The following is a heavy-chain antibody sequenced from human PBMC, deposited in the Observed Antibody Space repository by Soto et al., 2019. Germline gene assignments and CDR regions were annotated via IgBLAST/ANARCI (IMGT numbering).Heavy chain of an antibody. J-gene: IGHJ6*03. CDR3: AGGGGIAAASGRGMDV. V-gene: IGHV6-1*01. CDR1: GDSVSSNSAA. CDR2: TYYRSKWYN. D-gene: IGHD6-13*01. Sequence: SQTLSLTCAISGDSVSSNSAAWNWIRQSPSRGLEWLGRTYYRSKWYNDYAVSVKSRITINPDTSKNQFSLQLNSVTPEDTAVYYCAGGGGIAAASGRGMDVWGKGTTVTVSS.